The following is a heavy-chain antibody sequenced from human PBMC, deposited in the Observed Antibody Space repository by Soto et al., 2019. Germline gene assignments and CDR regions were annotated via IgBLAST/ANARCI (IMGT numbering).Heavy chain of an antibody. CDR1: GGTFSSYA. J-gene: IGHJ6*02. Sequence: SVKVSCEEPGGTFSSYAIRWGRQAPGQGLEWMGGIIPIFGTANYAQKFQGRVTITADESTSTAYMDRSSLRSEDTAVYYCARSGDCFSTRCYLSSFRYYQYGMDVWSQGTTVIVSS. CDR3: ARSGDCFSTRCYLSSFRYYQYGMDV. V-gene: IGHV1-69*13. CDR2: IIPIFGTA. D-gene: IGHD2-2*01.